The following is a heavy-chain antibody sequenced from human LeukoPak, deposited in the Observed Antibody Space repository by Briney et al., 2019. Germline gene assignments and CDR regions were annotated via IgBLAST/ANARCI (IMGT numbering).Heavy chain of an antibody. CDR3: AREGDIVVVVSRGYYFDY. CDR2: IYTSGST. J-gene: IGHJ4*02. Sequence: KASETLSLTCTVSGGSISSYYWSWIQQPAGKGLECIGRIYTSGSTNYNPSLKSRVTMSVDTSKNQFSLKLSSVTAADTAVYYCAREGDIVVVVSRGYYFDYWGQGTLVTVSS. CDR1: GGSISSYY. V-gene: IGHV4-4*07. D-gene: IGHD2-15*01.